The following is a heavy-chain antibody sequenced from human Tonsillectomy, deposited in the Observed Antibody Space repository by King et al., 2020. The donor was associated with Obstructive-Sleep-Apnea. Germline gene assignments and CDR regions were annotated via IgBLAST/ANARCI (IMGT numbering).Heavy chain of an antibody. D-gene: IGHD6-19*01. CDR1: GYTFTSYA. Sequence: QLVQSGAEVKKPGASVKVSCKASGYTFTSYAMHWVRQAPGQRLEWMGWINAGNGNTKNSQKFPGRVSITRDTSASTAYMELSTLRSEDTAVYYCGRDLRYSSGCGCWGQGTLVTVSS. J-gene: IGHJ4*02. V-gene: IGHV1-3*01. CDR3: GRDLRYSSGCGC. CDR2: INAGNGNT.